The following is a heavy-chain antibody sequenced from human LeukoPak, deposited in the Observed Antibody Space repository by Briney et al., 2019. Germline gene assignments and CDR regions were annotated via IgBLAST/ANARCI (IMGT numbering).Heavy chain of an antibody. J-gene: IGHJ5*02. Sequence: PSQTLSLTCTVSGGSISSGDYYWSWILQPPGKGLEWIGYIYYSGSTYYNPSLKSRVTISVDTSKNQFSLKLSSVTAADTAVYYCARDHEGYSSVHNQNWFDPWGQGTLVTVSS. D-gene: IGHD6-25*01. CDR1: GGSISSGDYY. CDR2: IYYSGST. V-gene: IGHV4-30-4*08. CDR3: ARDHEGYSSVHNQNWFDP.